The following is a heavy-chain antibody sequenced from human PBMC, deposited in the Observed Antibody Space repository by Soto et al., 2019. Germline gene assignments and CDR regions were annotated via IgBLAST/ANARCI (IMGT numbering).Heavy chain of an antibody. Sequence: SETLSLTCTVSGGSISSYYWSWIRQPPGKGLEWIGYIYYSGSTNYNPSLKSRVTISVDTSKNQFSLKLSSVTAADTAVYYCARFVSGSYLNWFDPWGQGTLVTVSS. CDR2: IYYSGST. CDR1: GGSISSYY. D-gene: IGHD3-10*01. CDR3: ARFVSGSYLNWFDP. V-gene: IGHV4-59*08. J-gene: IGHJ5*02.